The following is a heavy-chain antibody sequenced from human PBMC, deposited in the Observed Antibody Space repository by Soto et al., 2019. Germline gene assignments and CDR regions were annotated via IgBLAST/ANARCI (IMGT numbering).Heavy chain of an antibody. CDR3: ARSAGYSSSLLIY. D-gene: IGHD6-13*01. CDR2: INPNSGST. J-gene: IGHJ4*02. CDR1: GYTFTGYY. V-gene: IGHV1-2*02. Sequence: QVQLVQSGAEVKKPGASVKVSCKASGYTFTGYYMHWVRQAPGQGLEWMGWINPNSGSTNYAQKFQGGVTMTRDTSISTAYMELSRLRSDDTAVYYCARSAGYSSSLLIYWGQGTLVTVSS.